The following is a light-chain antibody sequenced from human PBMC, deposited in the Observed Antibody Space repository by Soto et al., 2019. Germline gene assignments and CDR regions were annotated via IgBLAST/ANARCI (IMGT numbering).Light chain of an antibody. V-gene: IGLV2-14*01. CDR3: SSYTSSSTLEV. CDR1: SSDVGAYNY. Sequence: QSVLTQPASVSGSPGQSITISCTGTSSDVGAYNYVSWYQQYPGKAPKLMIYEVSHRPSGVSNRFSGSKSGNTASLTISGLQTEDEADYYCSSYTSSSTLEVFGGGTKLTVL. J-gene: IGLJ3*02. CDR2: EVS.